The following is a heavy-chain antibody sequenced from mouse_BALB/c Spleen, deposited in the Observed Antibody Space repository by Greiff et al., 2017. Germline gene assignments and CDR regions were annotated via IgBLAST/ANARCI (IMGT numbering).Heavy chain of an antibody. V-gene: IGHV5-4*02. Sequence: EVKLVESGGGLVQPGGSRKLSCAASGFTFSDYYMYWVSQTPEQRLEWVATISDGGGYTYYPDSVKGRFTISKDNAKNNLYLQMSSLKSEDTAMYYCARDCMYGNLWFAYWGQGTLVTVSA. CDR1: GFTFSDYY. CDR3: ARDCMYGNLWFAY. CDR2: ISDGGGYT. D-gene: IGHD2-10*02. J-gene: IGHJ3*01.